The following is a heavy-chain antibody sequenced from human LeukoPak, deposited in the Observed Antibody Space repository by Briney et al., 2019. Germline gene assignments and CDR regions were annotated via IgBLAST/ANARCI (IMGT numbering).Heavy chain of an antibody. CDR3: ARGSYPGWYNGEFDY. V-gene: IGHV4-34*01. CDR1: GGSINSYY. J-gene: IGHJ4*02. CDR2: INHTGST. D-gene: IGHD6-19*01. Sequence: SETLSLTCTVSGGSINSYYWSWIRQPPGKGLEWIGEINHTGSTNYNPSLKTLVTISVDTSKSQFSLKLSSVTAADTAVYYCARGSYPGWYNGEFDYWGQGTLVIVSS.